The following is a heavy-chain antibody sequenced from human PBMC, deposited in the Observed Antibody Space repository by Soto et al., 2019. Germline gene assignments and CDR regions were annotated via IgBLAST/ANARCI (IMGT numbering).Heavy chain of an antibody. CDR3: AKGQSAYRCSGSCQIDY. D-gene: IGHD6-13*01. V-gene: IGHV3-23*01. CDR1: GFTFSNYA. Sequence: EVQLLESGGGLVQPGGSLRLSCAASGFTFSNYAMSWVRQAPGKGLEWVSAISGSGGSTYYADSVKGRFTISRDNSKNTRFLQMNSLGADDTAVYYCAKGQSAYRCSGSCQIDYWGQGTLVTVSS. CDR2: ISGSGGST. J-gene: IGHJ4*02.